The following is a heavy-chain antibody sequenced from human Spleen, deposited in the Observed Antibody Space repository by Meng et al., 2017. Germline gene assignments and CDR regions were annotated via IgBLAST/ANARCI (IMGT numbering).Heavy chain of an antibody. CDR1: GFTFASYA. CDR2: VSANGGGT. V-gene: IGHV3-23*01. Sequence: GESLKISCAASGFTFASYAMGWVRQAPGKGLEWVSVVSANGGGTYYADSVKGRFTISRDNSKNTLYLQMSSLRAEDTAVYYCAKTMVRGVIVRGRRPLDDWGQGTLVTVSS. D-gene: IGHD3-10*01. CDR3: AKTMVRGVIVRGRRPLDD. J-gene: IGHJ4*02.